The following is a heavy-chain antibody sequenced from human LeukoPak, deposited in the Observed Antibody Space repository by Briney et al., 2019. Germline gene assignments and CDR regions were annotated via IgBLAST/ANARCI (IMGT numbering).Heavy chain of an antibody. CDR3: ARVAPITIFGVVIIDYFDY. D-gene: IGHD3-3*01. J-gene: IGHJ4*02. V-gene: IGHV1-18*01. CDR1: GYTFTSYG. CDR2: ISAYNGNT. Sequence: GASVKVSCKASGYTFTSYGISWVRQAPGQGLEWMGWISAYNGNTNYAQKLQGRVTMTTDTSTSTAYMELRSLRSDDTAVYYCARVAPITIFGVVIIDYFDYWGQGTLVTVSS.